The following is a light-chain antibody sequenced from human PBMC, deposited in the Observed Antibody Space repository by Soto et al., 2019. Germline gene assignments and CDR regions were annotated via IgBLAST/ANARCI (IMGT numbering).Light chain of an antibody. CDR3: AAWDDSGYV. CDR2: RND. CDR1: RSNIGSNY. V-gene: IGLV1-47*01. Sequence: QSVLTHPPSASGTPGQRVSISCSGSRSNIGSNYVYWYQQLPGTAPKFLIYRNDQRPSGVPDRFSGSKSGTSASLAISRLRSEDEADYYCAAWDDSGYVFGTGTKLTVL. J-gene: IGLJ1*01.